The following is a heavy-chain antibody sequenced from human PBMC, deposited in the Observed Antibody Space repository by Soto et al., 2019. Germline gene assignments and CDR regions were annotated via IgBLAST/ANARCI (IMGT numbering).Heavy chain of an antibody. CDR2: ISGSGGST. CDR3: AKDSAHLSRTLVGYDY. V-gene: IGHV3-23*01. Sequence: EVQLLESGGGLVQPGGSLRLSCAASVFTFSSYAMSWVRQAPGKGLEWVSAISGSGGSTYYADSVKGRFTISRDNSKNTLYLQMNSLRAEDTAVYYCAKDSAHLSRTLVGYDYWGQGTLVTVSS. CDR1: VFTFSSYA. J-gene: IGHJ4*02. D-gene: IGHD6-13*01.